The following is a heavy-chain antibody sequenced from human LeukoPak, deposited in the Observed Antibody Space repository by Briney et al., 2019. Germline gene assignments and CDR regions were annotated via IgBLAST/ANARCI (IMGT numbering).Heavy chain of an antibody. J-gene: IGHJ6*02. CDR3: AREGDYDSSAYYLYYYYYGMDV. D-gene: IGHD3-22*01. CDR2: IKQDGSEK. V-gene: IGHV3-7*01. CDR1: GFTFSSYW. Sequence: GGSLRLSCAASGFTFSSYWMSWVRQAPGKGLEWVANIKQDGSEKYYVDSVKGRFTISRDNAKNSLYLQMNSLRAEDTAVYYCAREGDYDSSAYYLYYYYYGMDVWGQGTTVTVSS.